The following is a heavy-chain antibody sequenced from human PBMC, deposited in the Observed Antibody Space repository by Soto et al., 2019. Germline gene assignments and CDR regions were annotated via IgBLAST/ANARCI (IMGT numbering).Heavy chain of an antibody. Sequence: PSETLSLTCTVSGGSISSYYWSWIRQPPGKGLEWIGYIYYSGITNYNPSLKSRVTISVDTSKNQFSLKLSSVTAADTAVYYCARDRRGDYGDYDFDSWGQGTLGTAPQ. CDR3: ARDRRGDYGDYDFDS. V-gene: IGHV4-59*01. CDR2: IYYSGIT. J-gene: IGHJ4*02. D-gene: IGHD4-17*01. CDR1: GGSISSYY.